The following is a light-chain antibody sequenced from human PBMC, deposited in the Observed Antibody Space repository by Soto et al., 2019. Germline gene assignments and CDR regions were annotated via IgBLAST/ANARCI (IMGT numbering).Light chain of an antibody. CDR1: TSNIGGNY. J-gene: IGLJ2*01. V-gene: IGLV1-47*01. CDR2: GNN. CDR3: SAWDDSLSTLV. Sequence: QSALTQPPSASGTPGQRVTMSCSGSTSNIGGNYVYWYQQLPGTAPKLLIFGNNQRPSGVPDRFSGSKSATSASLAITGLRSEDEAEYICSAWDDSLSTLVFGGGPKVTVL.